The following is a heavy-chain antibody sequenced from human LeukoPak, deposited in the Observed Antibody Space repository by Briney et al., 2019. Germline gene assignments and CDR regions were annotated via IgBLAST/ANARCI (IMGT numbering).Heavy chain of an antibody. CDR1: GFTVSQNY. J-gene: IGHJ4*02. D-gene: IGHD5-24*01. CDR3: AKDQPEDGYNSI. V-gene: IGHV3-66*02. CDR2: IYADGAT. Sequence: GGSLRLSCAASGFTVSQNYMSWVRQAPGRGLEWVSLIYADGATHYADSVKGRFTISRDNSKNTVYLEMNSLRPEDTAVYYCAKDQPEDGYNSIWGQGTLVTVSS.